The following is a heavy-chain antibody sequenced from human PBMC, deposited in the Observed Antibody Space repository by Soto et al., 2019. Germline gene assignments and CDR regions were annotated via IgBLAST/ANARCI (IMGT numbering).Heavy chain of an antibody. CDR2: ISGSGGST. Sequence: GRSLRLSCAASGFTFSSYAMSWVRQAPGKGLEWVSAISGSGGSTYYADSVKGRFTISRDNSKNTLYLQMNSLRAEDTAVYYCAKSEGGKDSSGYYYDYWGQGTLVTVSS. CDR1: GFTFSSYA. V-gene: IGHV3-23*01. CDR3: AKSEGGKDSSGYYYDY. D-gene: IGHD3-22*01. J-gene: IGHJ4*02.